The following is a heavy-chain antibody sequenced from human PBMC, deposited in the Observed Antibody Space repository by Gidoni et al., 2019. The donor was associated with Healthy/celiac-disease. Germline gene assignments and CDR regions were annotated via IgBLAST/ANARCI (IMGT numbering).Heavy chain of an antibody. CDR2: FSSSSITI. J-gene: IGHJ4*02. Sequence: EVQLVESGGRWVQPGGYVRLSCAASGFPFSSYSMNWVRHAPGKGLEWVSYFSSSSITIYHADSVKGRFTISRDNAKNSLYLQMNSLRAEDTAVYYCARESYYYGSGSWGFDYWGQGTLVTVSS. CDR1: GFPFSSYS. D-gene: IGHD3-10*01. V-gene: IGHV3-48*01. CDR3: ARESYYYGSGSWGFDY.